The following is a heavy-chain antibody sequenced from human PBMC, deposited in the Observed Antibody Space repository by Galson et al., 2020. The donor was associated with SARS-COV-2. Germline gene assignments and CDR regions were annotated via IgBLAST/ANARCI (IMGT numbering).Heavy chain of an antibody. CDR2: IKSKTDGGTT. J-gene: IGHJ4*02. Sequence: GESLKISCAASGFTFSNAWMTWVRQAPGKGLEWVGLIKSKTDGGTTDYAAPVKGRFTISRDDLKNTLYLQMISLKTEDTAVYYCTTGSSWDYWGQGTLVTVSS. CDR1: GFTFSNAW. V-gene: IGHV3-15*01. CDR3: TTGSSWDY.